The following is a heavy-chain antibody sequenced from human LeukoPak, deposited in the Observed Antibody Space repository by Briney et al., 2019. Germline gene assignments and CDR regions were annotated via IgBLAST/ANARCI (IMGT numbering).Heavy chain of an antibody. D-gene: IGHD4-17*01. CDR2: VNHGGTT. CDR3: ARVVYGDSSKDFDY. J-gene: IGHJ4*02. Sequence: PSETLSLTCAVYGESFSDYYWSWIRQPPGRGLEWIGEVNHGGTTNYNPSLKSRVIISADTSKNQFSLKLNSVTAADTAVYYCARVVYGDSSKDFDYWGQRTLVTVSS. CDR1: GESFSDYY. V-gene: IGHV4-34*01.